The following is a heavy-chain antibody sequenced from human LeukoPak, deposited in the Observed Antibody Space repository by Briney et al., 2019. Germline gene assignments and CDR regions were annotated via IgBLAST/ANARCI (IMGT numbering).Heavy chain of an antibody. V-gene: IGHV4-59*08. J-gene: IGHJ2*01. CDR2: IYYSGTGS. CDR3: ARQTSWYFDL. CDR1: GGSSRNYY. Sequence: SETLSLTCTVSGGSSRNYYWSWIRQPPGKGLEWIGYIYYSGTGSNYNPYLKSRVTISVDTSKNQFSLKLTSVTAADTAVYYCARQTSWYFDLWGCGTLVTVSS.